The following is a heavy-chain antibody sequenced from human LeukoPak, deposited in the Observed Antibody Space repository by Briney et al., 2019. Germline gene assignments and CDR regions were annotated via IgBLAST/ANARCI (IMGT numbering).Heavy chain of an antibody. CDR3: ARPSRSISTAGAFDI. V-gene: IGHV4-61*05. Sequence: SEPLSLTCTVSGGSISSSSYYWGWIRQPPGKRLEWIGYIYYTGSTNYNPSLKSRVTISVGTSKNQFSLKLSSVTAADTAVYYCARPSRSISTAGAFDIWGQGTMVTVSS. J-gene: IGHJ3*02. CDR1: GGSISSSSYY. D-gene: IGHD3-10*01. CDR2: IYYTGST.